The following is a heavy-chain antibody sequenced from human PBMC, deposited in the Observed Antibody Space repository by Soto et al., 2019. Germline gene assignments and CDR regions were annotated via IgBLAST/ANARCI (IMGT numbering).Heavy chain of an antibody. CDR1: GFTFSSYA. V-gene: IGHV3-30*04. CDR2: SSYDGRNI. Sequence: GGSLRLSCAASGFTFSSYAMHWVRQATGRGLEWVGVSSYDGRNIYYGDCVKGRFTISRDNSKNTLYLQMNSLRAEDTAVYYCARDTVGATIALDYWGQGTLVTVSS. CDR3: ARDTVGATIALDY. J-gene: IGHJ4*02. D-gene: IGHD1-26*01.